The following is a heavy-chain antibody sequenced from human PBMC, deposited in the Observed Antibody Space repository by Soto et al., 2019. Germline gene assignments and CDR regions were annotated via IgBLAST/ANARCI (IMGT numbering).Heavy chain of an antibody. CDR1: GFPFSSYA. J-gene: IGHJ5*02. CDR2: ISGSGGST. CDR3: ARGPPPARPVDWRFDP. D-gene: IGHD2-2*01. Sequence: PGGSLILSCAASGFPFSSYAMSWVRQAPGKGLEWVSAISGSGGSTYYADSVKGRFTISRDNSTSTVYMELSSLRSEDTAVYYCARGPPPARPVDWRFDPWGQGTLVTVSS. V-gene: IGHV3-23*01.